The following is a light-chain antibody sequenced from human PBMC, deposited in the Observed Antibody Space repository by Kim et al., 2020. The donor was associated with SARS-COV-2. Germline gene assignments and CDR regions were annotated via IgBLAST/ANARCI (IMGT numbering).Light chain of an antibody. CDR3: QSYDANNHWV. Sequence: KTITISCTHSSGNIASNYVQWYQQRPGSAPTTVIYDDNQRPSGVPDRFSGSIDSSSNSASLTISGLKTEDEADYYCQSYDANNHWVFGGGTKLTVL. V-gene: IGLV6-57*03. CDR1: SGNIASNY. J-gene: IGLJ3*02. CDR2: DDN.